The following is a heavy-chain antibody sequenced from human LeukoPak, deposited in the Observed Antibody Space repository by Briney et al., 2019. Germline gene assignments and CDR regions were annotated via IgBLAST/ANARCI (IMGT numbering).Heavy chain of an antibody. Sequence: ASVKVSCKASGYTFTGYYMHWVRQAPGQGLEWMGWISTYNGNTNYAQKVQGRVTMTTDTSTSTAYMELRSLRSDDTAVYYCARDFTVAGVPGGYWGQGTLVTVSS. V-gene: IGHV1-18*04. CDR3: ARDFTVAGVPGGY. D-gene: IGHD6-19*01. J-gene: IGHJ4*02. CDR1: GYTFTGYY. CDR2: ISTYNGNT.